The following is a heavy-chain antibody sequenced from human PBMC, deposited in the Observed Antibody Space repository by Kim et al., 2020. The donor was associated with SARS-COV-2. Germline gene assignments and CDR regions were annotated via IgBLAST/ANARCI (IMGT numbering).Heavy chain of an antibody. Sequence: SETLSLTCTVSGGSISSYYWSWIRQPPGKGLEWIGYIYYSGSTNYNPSLKSRVTIPVDTSKNQFSLKLSSVTAADTAVYYCARGDVDTAMVAYFDYWGQGTLVTVSS. CDR1: GGSISSYY. J-gene: IGHJ4*02. CDR2: IYYSGST. V-gene: IGHV4-59*01. CDR3: ARGDVDTAMVAYFDY. D-gene: IGHD5-18*01.